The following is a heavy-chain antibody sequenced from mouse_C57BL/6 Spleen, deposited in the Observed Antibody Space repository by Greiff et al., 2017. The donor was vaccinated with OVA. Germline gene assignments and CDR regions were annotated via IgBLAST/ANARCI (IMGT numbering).Heavy chain of an antibody. J-gene: IGHJ2*01. V-gene: IGHV1-22*01. D-gene: IGHD1-1*01. Sequence: EVQLQQSGPELVKPGASVKMSCKASGYTFTDYNMHWVKQSHGKSLEWIGYINPNNGGTSYNQKFKGKATLTVNKSSSTAYMELRSLTSEDSAVYYCAKRNYGSGFLDYWGKGTTLTVSS. CDR3: AKRNYGSGFLDY. CDR1: GYTFTDYN. CDR2: INPNNGGT.